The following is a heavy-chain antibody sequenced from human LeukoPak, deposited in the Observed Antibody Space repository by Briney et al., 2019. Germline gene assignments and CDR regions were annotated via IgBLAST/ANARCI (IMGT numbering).Heavy chain of an antibody. D-gene: IGHD2-2*01. Sequence: ASVKVSCKASGYTFTSYAMHWVRQAPGQRLEWMGWINAGNGNTKYSQKFQGRVTITRDTSASTAYMELSSLRSEDTAVYYCARSGARDCSSTSCPARYYYYGMDVWGQGTTVTVS. CDR1: GYTFTSYA. CDR2: INAGNGNT. V-gene: IGHV1-3*01. J-gene: IGHJ6*02. CDR3: ARSGARDCSSTSCPARYYYYGMDV.